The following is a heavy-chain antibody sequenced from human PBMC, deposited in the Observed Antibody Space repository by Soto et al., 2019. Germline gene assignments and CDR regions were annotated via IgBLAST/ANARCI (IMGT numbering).Heavy chain of an antibody. CDR2: ISGGGGGT. D-gene: IGHD1-26*01. CDR1: GLTFSNYA. Sequence: EVQLLESGGDLEQPGGSLRLSCAASGLTFSNYAMNWVRQAPGKGLEWVSSISGGGGGTYYADAVKGRFTISRDNSRNMLYLQMNSLRAEDTAEYYCAKGAFAVGDTNYFFDYWGQGTLVTVSS. J-gene: IGHJ4*02. V-gene: IGHV3-23*01. CDR3: AKGAFAVGDTNYFFDY.